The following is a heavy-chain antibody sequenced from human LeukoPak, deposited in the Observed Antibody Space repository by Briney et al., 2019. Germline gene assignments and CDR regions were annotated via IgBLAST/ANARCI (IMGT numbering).Heavy chain of an antibody. Sequence: NPSETLSLTCTVSGGSVSSYYLSWIRQPAGKGLEWIGRIYGTVTTYNPSLVGRVTLSVDTSNNHFSLKLSSVTAADTAVYYCARGYSGYWGGEKFDPWGQGTLVTVSS. CDR3: ARGYSGYWGGEKFDP. CDR2: IYGTVT. CDR1: GGSVSSYY. J-gene: IGHJ5*02. V-gene: IGHV4-4*07. D-gene: IGHD5-12*01.